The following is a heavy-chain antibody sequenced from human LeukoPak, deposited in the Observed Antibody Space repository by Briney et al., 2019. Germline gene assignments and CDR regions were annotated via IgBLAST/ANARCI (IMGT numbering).Heavy chain of an antibody. CDR1: GYTVTSYG. CDR2: ISAYNGNT. CDR3: ARVGYIAAAGIQLSLWFDP. D-gene: IGHD6-13*01. V-gene: IGHV1-18*01. Sequence: GASVKVSCKASGYTVTSYGISWVRQAPGQGLEWTGWISAYNGNTNYAQKLQGRVTMTTDTSTSTAYMELRSLRSDDTAVYYCARVGYIAAAGIQLSLWFDPWGQGTLVTVSS. J-gene: IGHJ5*02.